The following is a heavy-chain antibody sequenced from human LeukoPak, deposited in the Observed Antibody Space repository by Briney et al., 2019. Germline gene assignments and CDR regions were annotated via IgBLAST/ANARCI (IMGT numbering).Heavy chain of an antibody. CDR2: ISSSSSYI. D-gene: IGHD3-22*01. V-gene: IGHV3-21*01. CDR1: GFTFSSYS. Sequence: PGGSLRLSCAASGFTFSSYSMNWVRQAPGKGLEWVSSISSSSSYIYYADSVKGRFTISRDNAKNSLYLQMNSLRAEDTAVYYCAKDMIVWGGVSDAFDIWGQGTMVTVSS. CDR3: AKDMIVWGGVSDAFDI. J-gene: IGHJ3*02.